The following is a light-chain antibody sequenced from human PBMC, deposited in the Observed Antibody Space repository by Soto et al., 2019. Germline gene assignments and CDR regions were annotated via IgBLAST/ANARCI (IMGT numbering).Light chain of an antibody. J-gene: IGLJ2*01. V-gene: IGLV2-14*01. CDR1: SSDIGGYNY. CDR3: SSYTSISTRL. Sequence: QSALTQPASVSGSPGQSITISCTGTSSDIGGYNYVSWHQQHPGKAPKLIIYGVINRPSGVSTRFSGSKSGNTASLTISGLQAEDEADYYCSSYTSISTRLFGGGTKLTVL. CDR2: GVI.